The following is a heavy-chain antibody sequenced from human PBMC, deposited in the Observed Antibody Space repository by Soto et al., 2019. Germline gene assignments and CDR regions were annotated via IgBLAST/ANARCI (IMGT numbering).Heavy chain of an antibody. CDR3: AKDTRNTVSLLDY. CDR2: ISGSGGST. D-gene: IGHD4-4*01. J-gene: IGHJ4*02. Sequence: PGGSLRLSCAASGFTFSTYAMSWVRQAPGKGLEWVSGISGSGGSTYYADSVKGRFTISRDNSKNTLYLQMNSLRAEDTAVYYCAKDTRNTVSLLDYWGQGTLVTVSS. V-gene: IGHV3-23*01. CDR1: GFTFSTYA.